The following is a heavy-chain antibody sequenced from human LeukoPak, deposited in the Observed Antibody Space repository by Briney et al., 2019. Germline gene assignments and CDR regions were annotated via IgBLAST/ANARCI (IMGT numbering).Heavy chain of an antibody. Sequence: GGSPRLSCAASGFTFGSYWMSWVRQAPGKGLEWVANIKQDGSEKYYVDSVKGRFTISRDNAKNSLYLQMNSLRAEDTAVYYCARVADGYNLWGQGTLVTVSS. J-gene: IGHJ4*02. D-gene: IGHD5-24*01. CDR2: IKQDGSEK. CDR3: ARVADGYNL. CDR1: GFTFGSYW. V-gene: IGHV3-7*01.